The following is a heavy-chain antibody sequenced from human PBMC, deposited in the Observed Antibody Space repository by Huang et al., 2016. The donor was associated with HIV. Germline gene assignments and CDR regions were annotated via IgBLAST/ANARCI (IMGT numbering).Heavy chain of an antibody. J-gene: IGHJ4*02. Sequence: EVQLVESGGGLVQPGGSLRLSCAASGFSISSYWMHWVRQAPGKGAVCVSRINSEWRSTSDADSVKGRFTSPRYNAKNTLYLQMNSLRAEDTAVYYCARDPRIQSWLNFFDYWGQGTLVSVSS. V-gene: IGHV3-74*01. CDR2: INSEWRST. CDR1: GFSISSYW. CDR3: ARDPRIQSWLNFFDY. D-gene: IGHD3-22*01.